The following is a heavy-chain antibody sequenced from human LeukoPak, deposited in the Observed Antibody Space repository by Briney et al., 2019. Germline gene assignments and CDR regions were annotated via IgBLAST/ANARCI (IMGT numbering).Heavy chain of an antibody. CDR2: IYYSGST. J-gene: IGHJ3*02. V-gene: IGHV4-39*07. D-gene: IGHD3-9*01. CDR1: GGSISSSSYY. CDR3: ARVNDILTRYPRLDAFDI. Sequence: PSETLSLTCTVSGGSISSSSYYWGWIRQPPGKGLEWIGSIYYSGSTYYNPSLKSRVTISVDTSKNQFSLKLSSVTAADTAVYYCARVNDILTRYPRLDAFDIWGQGTMVTVSS.